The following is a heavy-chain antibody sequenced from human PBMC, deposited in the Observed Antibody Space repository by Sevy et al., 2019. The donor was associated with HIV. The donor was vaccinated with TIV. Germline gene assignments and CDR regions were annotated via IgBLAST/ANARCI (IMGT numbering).Heavy chain of an antibody. CDR1: GFTFSTYG. CDR2: IWFDGSNT. Sequence: GGSLRLSCAASGFTFSTYGMHWVRQAPGKGLEWVAVIWFDGSNTYYADSVKGRFTISRDIAKNTLHLQMNSLRAEDTAVYYCASRAVAGIDEHFGYWGQGTLVTVSS. D-gene: IGHD6-19*01. V-gene: IGHV3-33*01. CDR3: ASRAVAGIDEHFGY. J-gene: IGHJ4*02.